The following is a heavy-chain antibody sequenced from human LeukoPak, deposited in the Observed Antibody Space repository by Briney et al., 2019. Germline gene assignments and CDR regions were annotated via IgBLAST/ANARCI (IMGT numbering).Heavy chain of an antibody. J-gene: IGHJ5*02. Sequence: ASVKVSCKASGYTFTGYYMHWVRQAPGQGLEWMGWINPNSGGTNYAQKFQGRVTMTRDTSISTAYMELSRLRSDDTAVYYCARDFVPDYGPGMGGFDPWGQGTLVTVSS. CDR3: ARDFVPDYGPGMGGFDP. CDR1: GYTFTGYY. D-gene: IGHD3-10*01. V-gene: IGHV1-2*02. CDR2: INPNSGGT.